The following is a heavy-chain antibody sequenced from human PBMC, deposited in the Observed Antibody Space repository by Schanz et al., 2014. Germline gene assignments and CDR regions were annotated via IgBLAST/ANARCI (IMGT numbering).Heavy chain of an antibody. CDR3: ARVPYGSGSYWDY. J-gene: IGHJ4*02. CDR2: ISGSGGST. Sequence: EVQLVESGGGLVQPGGSLRLSCAASGFTFSSYAMSWVRQAPGKGLEWVSGISGSGGSTYYADSMKGRFTISRENAKNSLYLQMNSLRAGDTAVYYCARVPYGSGSYWDYWGQGTLVTVSS. D-gene: IGHD3-10*01. CDR1: GFTFSSYA. V-gene: IGHV3-23*04.